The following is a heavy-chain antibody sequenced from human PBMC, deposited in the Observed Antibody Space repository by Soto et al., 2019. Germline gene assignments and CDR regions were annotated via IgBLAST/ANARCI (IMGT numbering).Heavy chain of an antibody. D-gene: IGHD3-10*01. CDR1: GGSISSYY. CDR3: ARVLWFGEFPQEKYGMDV. CDR2: IYYSGST. V-gene: IGHV4-59*01. J-gene: IGHJ6*02. Sequence: SETLSLTCTVSGGSISSYYWSWIRQPPGKGLEWIGYIYYSGSTNYNPSLKSRVTISVDTSKNQFSLKLSSVTAEDTAVYYCARVLWFGEFPQEKYGMDVWGQGTTVTVSS.